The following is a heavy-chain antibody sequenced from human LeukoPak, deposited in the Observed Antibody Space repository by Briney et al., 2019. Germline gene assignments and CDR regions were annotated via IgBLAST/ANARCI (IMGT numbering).Heavy chain of an antibody. J-gene: IGHJ3*02. CDR3: ARPRGWEPDAFDI. CDR1: GFTFSSYA. V-gene: IGHV3-64*01. D-gene: IGHD1-26*01. CDR2: ISSNGGST. Sequence: PGGSLRLSCAASGFTFSSYAMHWVRQAPGKGLEYVSAISSNGGSTYYANSVKGRFTISRDNSKNTLYLQMGSLRAEDMAVYYFARPRGWEPDAFDIWGQGTMVTVSS.